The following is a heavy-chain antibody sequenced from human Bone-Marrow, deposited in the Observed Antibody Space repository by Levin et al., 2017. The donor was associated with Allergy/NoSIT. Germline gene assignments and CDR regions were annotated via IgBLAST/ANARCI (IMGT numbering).Heavy chain of an antibody. D-gene: IGHD1/OR15-1a*01. Sequence: PGGSLRLSCAASGFTFSSYWMHWVHQAPGKGLVWVSRSNSDESSTAYADSVKGRFIISRDNVKNTLYLQMNSLRAEDSAIYYCARLLIGTTGYGMDVWGKGTTVTVSS. CDR2: SNSDESST. CDR1: GFTFSSYW. CDR3: ARLLIGTTGYGMDV. J-gene: IGHJ6*04. V-gene: IGHV3-74*01.